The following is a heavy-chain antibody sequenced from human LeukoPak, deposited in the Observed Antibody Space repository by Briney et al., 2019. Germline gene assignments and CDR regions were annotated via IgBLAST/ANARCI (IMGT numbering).Heavy chain of an antibody. CDR1: GCSFTSYW. V-gene: IGHV5-51*01. D-gene: IGHD6-6*01. CDR3: ARRGIAALWYYMDV. Sequence: GESLKSSSKGSGCSFTSYWIGWVRRRPGKGLEWMGIIYPGDSDTRYSPSFQGQVTISADKSISTAYLQWSSLNASDTAMYYCARRGIAALWYYMDVWGKGTTVTVSS. CDR2: IYPGDSDT. J-gene: IGHJ6*03.